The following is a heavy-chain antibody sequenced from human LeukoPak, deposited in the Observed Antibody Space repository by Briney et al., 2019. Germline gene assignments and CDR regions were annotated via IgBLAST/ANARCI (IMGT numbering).Heavy chain of an antibody. J-gene: IGHJ4*02. Sequence: GGSLRLSCAASGFTFSSYWMHWVRQVPGKGLVSVSRINSDGSTTSYADSVKGRFTISRDNAKNTLYLQMNSLRAEDTAVYYCARDYNRAMNWGQGTLVTVSS. CDR1: GFTFSSYW. CDR3: ARDYNRAMN. D-gene: IGHD2/OR15-2a*01. CDR2: INSDGSTT. V-gene: IGHV3-74*01.